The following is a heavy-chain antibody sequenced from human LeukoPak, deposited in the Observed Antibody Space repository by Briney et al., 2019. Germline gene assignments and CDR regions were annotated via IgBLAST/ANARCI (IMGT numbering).Heavy chain of an antibody. D-gene: IGHD1/OR15-1a*01. Sequence: RGRTLRLSRAGSGFTFSVYSINWVRQAPGKGLECVSSITPTSSSIYYADAVSGRFSISRDNAKSALYLKMNGLTVEDTAVYYGVRLWRNSDRNYCYYYYDHWGQGILVTVSS. CDR3: VRLWRNSDRNYCYYYYDH. CDR1: GFTFSVYS. J-gene: IGHJ4*02. CDR2: ITPTSSSI. V-gene: IGHV3-21*01.